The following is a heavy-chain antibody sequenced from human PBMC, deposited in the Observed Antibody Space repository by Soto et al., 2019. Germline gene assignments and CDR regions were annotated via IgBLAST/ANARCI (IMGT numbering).Heavy chain of an antibody. CDR1: GGTFSSYA. D-gene: IGHD2-21*02. CDR3: ARDSGGVYCGGDCYAFDI. Sequence: SVKGSCKASGGTFSSYASSWVRQAPGQGLEWMGGIIPIFGTANYAQKFQGRVTITADESTSTAYMELSSLRSEDTAVYYCARDSGGVYCGGDCYAFDIWGQGTMVTVSS. CDR2: IIPIFGTA. V-gene: IGHV1-69*13. J-gene: IGHJ3*02.